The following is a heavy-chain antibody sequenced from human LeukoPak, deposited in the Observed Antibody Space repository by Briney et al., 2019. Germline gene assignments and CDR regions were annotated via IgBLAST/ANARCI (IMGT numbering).Heavy chain of an antibody. J-gene: IGHJ3*02. D-gene: IGHD2-15*01. V-gene: IGHV3-33*01. CDR3: AREFCSGANCYPMGAFDM. CDR2: IWFDGTNK. CDR1: GFTFSNYA. Sequence: GRSLRLSCAASGFTFSNYAMHWVRQAPGTGLELVAVIWFDGTNKYYGDSVRGRFTISRDNAKNSLYLQMNSLRAEDTAVYYCAREFCSGANCYPMGAFDMWGQGTMVTVSS.